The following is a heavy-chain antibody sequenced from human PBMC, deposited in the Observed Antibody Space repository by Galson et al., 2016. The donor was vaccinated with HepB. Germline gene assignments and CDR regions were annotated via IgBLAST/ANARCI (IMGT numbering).Heavy chain of an antibody. CDR2: IYHRDSDT. J-gene: IGHJ4*02. V-gene: IGHV5-51*01. Sequence: QSGAEVKKPGESLTISCKGSGYSFTNYWIGWVRQMPGKGLEWMGIIYHRDSDTRYSPSFQGQVTISADKSISTAYLQWSSLKASDTALYYCARTTTVTTFDYWGQGTLVTVSS. CDR3: ARTTTVTTFDY. D-gene: IGHD4-17*01. CDR1: GYSFTNYW.